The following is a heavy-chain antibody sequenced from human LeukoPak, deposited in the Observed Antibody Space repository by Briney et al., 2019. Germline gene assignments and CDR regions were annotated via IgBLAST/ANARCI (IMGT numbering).Heavy chain of an antibody. CDR3: AREDYGDSILNY. Sequence: SETLSLTCTVSGGSISSGDYYWRWIRQPPGKGLEWIGYIYYSGSTYYNPSLKSRVTISVDTSKNQFSLKLSSVTAADTAVYYCAREDYGDSILNYWGQGTLVTVSS. CDR1: GGSISSGDYY. D-gene: IGHD4-17*01. CDR2: IYYSGST. J-gene: IGHJ4*02. V-gene: IGHV4-30-4*01.